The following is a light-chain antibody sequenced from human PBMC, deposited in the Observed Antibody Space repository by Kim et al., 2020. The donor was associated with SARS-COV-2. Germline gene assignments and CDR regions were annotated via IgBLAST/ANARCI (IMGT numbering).Light chain of an antibody. V-gene: IGLV2-11*03. CDR3: CSYAGSYTV. CDR2: AVS. CDR1: SNAVGGYNY. Sequence: PGQSGTIASPGTSNAVGGYNYVSWYQQHPGKAPKLMIYAVSNRPPGVPDRFSVSKAGDTVSLTISGLQPEDEADYYCCSYAGSYTVFGGGTQLTVL. J-gene: IGLJ2*01.